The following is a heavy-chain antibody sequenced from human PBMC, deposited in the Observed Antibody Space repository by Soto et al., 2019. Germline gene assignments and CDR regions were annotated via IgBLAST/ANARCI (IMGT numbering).Heavy chain of an antibody. CDR1: GGTFSNYA. CDR2: IILPFGTA. Sequence: GASVKVSCKASGGTFSNYAISWVRQAPGQGLEWMGGIILPFGTANYAQKFQGRVTITADESMTTAYMELSGLRSEDTAVYYCARGPDYAGHFDYWGQGTLVTVSS. V-gene: IGHV1-69*13. CDR3: ARGPDYAGHFDY. D-gene: IGHD4-17*01. J-gene: IGHJ4*02.